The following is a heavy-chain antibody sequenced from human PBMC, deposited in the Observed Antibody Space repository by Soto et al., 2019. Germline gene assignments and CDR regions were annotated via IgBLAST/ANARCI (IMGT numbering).Heavy chain of an antibody. J-gene: IGHJ4*02. Sequence: ASVKVSCKASGYTFTSYGISWVRQAPGQGLEWMGWISAYNGNTNYAQKLQGRVTMTTDTSTSTAYMELRSLRSDDTAVYYCARVRSPIWFGELLLFDYWGQGTLVTVSS. D-gene: IGHD3-10*01. CDR3: ARVRSPIWFGELLLFDY. CDR2: ISAYNGNT. CDR1: GYTFTSYG. V-gene: IGHV1-18*01.